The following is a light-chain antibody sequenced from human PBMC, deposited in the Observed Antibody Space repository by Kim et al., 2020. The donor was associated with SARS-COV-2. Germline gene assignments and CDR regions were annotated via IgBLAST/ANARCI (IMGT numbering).Light chain of an antibody. CDR2: EVS. V-gene: IGKV1-5*01. Sequence: ASGGDRVTITCRASQTITTWLAWYQQKPGKAPNLLIYEVSTLEDGVPSRFSGSGSETEFTLTISGLQPDDFATYYCQQYHALPWTFGQGTKVDIK. J-gene: IGKJ1*01. CDR1: QTITTW. CDR3: QQYHALPWT.